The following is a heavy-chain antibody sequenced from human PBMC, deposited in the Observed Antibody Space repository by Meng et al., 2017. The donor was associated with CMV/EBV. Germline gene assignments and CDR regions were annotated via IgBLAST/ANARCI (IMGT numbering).Heavy chain of an antibody. J-gene: IGHJ6*02. CDR1: GGSISSYY. CDR2: IYYSGST. D-gene: IGHD4-23*01. Sequence: GSLRLSCTVSGGSISSYYWSWIRQPPGKALEWIGYIYYSGSTNYNPSLKSRVTISVDTSKNQFSLKLSSVTAADTAVYYCARDRVVTRYYYYGMDVWGQGTTVTVSS. V-gene: IGHV4-59*01. CDR3: ARDRVVTRYYYYGMDV.